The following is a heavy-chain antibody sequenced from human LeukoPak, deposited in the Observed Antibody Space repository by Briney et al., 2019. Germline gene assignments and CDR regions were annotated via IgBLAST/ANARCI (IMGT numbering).Heavy chain of an antibody. CDR2: NWNTGSI. Sequence: PGGSLRLSCAASGFTFNEYAMHWVRQAPGKGLEWVSGNWNTGSISYADSVKGRFTITRDNAKNSPYLQMNSLRAEDTAVYYCASSVTTVFDYWGQGTLVTVSS. V-gene: IGHV3-9*01. CDR3: ASSVTTVFDY. J-gene: IGHJ4*02. CDR1: GFTFNEYA. D-gene: IGHD4-11*01.